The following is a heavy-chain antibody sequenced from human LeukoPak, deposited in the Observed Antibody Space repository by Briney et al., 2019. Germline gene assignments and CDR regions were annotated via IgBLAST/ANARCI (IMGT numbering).Heavy chain of an antibody. CDR1: GFTFGDYG. Sequence: GGSLRLSCTASGFTFGDYGMSWVRQAPGKVLEWVGFMRSKAYGATTEYAASVKGRFTISRDDSKNIAYLQMNGLKTEDTAVYYCTRVGPSGGLWGFLDYWGQGTLVTVSS. CDR3: TRVGPSGGLWGFLDY. V-gene: IGHV3-49*04. D-gene: IGHD6-19*01. CDR2: MRSKAYGATT. J-gene: IGHJ4*02.